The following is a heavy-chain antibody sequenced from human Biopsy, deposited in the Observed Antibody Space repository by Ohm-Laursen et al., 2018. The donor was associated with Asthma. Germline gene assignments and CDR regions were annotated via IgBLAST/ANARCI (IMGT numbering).Heavy chain of an antibody. CDR2: IKHDGTEK. D-gene: IGHD3-3*02. V-gene: IGHV3-7*01. CDR3: ARTFHFWSPYHAEHYQL. CDR1: GFTFGDYW. J-gene: IGHJ1*01. Sequence: SLRLSCAASGFTFGDYWMSWFRQVPGKGLEWVANIKHDGTEKNHVDSLKGRFTISRDNAKNSLYLQMNSLRAEDTAVYYCARTFHFWSPYHAEHYQLWGQGTLVTVPS.